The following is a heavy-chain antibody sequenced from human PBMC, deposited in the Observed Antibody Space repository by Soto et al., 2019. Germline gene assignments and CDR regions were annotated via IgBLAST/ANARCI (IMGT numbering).Heavy chain of an antibody. J-gene: IGHJ6*02. CDR2: IIPIFGTA. CDR3: ARSIAARPPYYYYGMDV. Sequence: QVQLVQSGAEVKKPGSSVKVSCKASGGTFSSYAIRWVRQAPGQGLEWMGGIIPIFGTANYAQKFQGRVTITADESTRTAYMELSSLRSEDTAVYYCARSIAARPPYYYYGMDVWGQGTTVTVSS. CDR1: GGTFSSYA. D-gene: IGHD6-6*01. V-gene: IGHV1-69*01.